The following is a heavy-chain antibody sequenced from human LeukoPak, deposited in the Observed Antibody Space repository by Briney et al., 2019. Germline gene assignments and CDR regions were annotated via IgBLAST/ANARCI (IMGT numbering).Heavy chain of an antibody. CDR1: GFSFSSSA. V-gene: IGHV3-48*01. J-gene: IGHJ2*01. Sequence: GGSVRLSCAASGFSFSSSAMNWVRQAPGKGLEWVSYISSTSTIDYADSVKGRFTISRDNSKNTLYLQMNSLRAEDTAVYYCAKEYGDYPRLRGWYFDLWGRGTLVTVSS. D-gene: IGHD4-17*01. CDR2: ISSTSTI. CDR3: AKEYGDYPRLRGWYFDL.